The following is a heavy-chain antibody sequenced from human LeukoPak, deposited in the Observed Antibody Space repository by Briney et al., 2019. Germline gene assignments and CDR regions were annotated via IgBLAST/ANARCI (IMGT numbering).Heavy chain of an antibody. CDR2: IRGSGGST. CDR1: GFTFSSYA. J-gene: IGHJ4*02. CDR3: AKDGAYFDWLFPSTYFDY. Sequence: GGSLRLSCAASGFTFSSYAMSWVRQAPGKGLEWVSAIRGSGGSTYYADSVKGRFTISRDNSKNTLYLQMNSLRAEDTAVYYCAKDGAYFDWLFPSTYFDYWGQGTLVTVSS. D-gene: IGHD3-9*01. V-gene: IGHV3-23*01.